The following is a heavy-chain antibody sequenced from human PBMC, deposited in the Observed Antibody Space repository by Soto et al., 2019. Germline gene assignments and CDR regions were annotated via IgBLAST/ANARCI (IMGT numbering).Heavy chain of an antibody. CDR3: ARESWLDYYYMDV. J-gene: IGHJ6*03. Sequence: GGSLRLSCAASGFTVSSNYMSWVRQAPGKGLEWVSVIYSGGSTYYADSVKGRFTISRDNSKNTLYLQMNSLRAEDTAVYYCARESWLDYYYMDVWGKGTTVTVSS. V-gene: IGHV3-66*01. CDR2: IYSGGST. CDR1: GFTVSSNY. D-gene: IGHD6-19*01.